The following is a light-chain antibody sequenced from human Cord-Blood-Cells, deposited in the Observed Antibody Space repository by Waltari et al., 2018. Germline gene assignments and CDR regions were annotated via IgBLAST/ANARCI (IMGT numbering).Light chain of an antibody. CDR1: STDLGGYNY. V-gene: IGLV2-11*01. Sequence: QSALTQPRSVSGSPGQSATISCPGTSTDLGGYNYLSWYQQHPGKAPKLMIYEVSKRPSGVPDRFSGSKSGNTASLTISGLQAEDEADYYCCSYAGSYTLVFGGGTKLTVL. J-gene: IGLJ3*02. CDR2: EVS. CDR3: CSYAGSYTLV.